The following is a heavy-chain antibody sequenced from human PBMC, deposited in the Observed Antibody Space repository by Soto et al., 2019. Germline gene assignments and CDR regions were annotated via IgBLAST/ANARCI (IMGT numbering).Heavy chain of an antibody. CDR2: VNGGNGNT. CDR3: ARGYYYDSSGYPPDY. CDR1: GYTFASHV. Sequence: ASVKVSCKASGYTFASHVMHWVRQAPGQRLEWMGWVNGGNGNTKYSQRFQGRVTISRDTSATTAYMELSRLRSDDTAVYYCARGYYYDSSGYPPDYWGQGTLVTVSS. D-gene: IGHD3-22*01. V-gene: IGHV1-3*01. J-gene: IGHJ4*02.